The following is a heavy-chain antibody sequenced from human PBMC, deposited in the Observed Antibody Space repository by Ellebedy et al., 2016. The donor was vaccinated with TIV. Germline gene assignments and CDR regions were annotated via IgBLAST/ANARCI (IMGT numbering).Heavy chain of an antibody. CDR1: GFTFSTYG. V-gene: IGHV3-30*03. Sequence: GGSLRLXCAASGFTFSTYGMHWVRQAPGKGLEWLALISYDGADAYYADSVKGRFTISRDNSKNTLYLQINSLRTEDTATYFCARELDYWGQGTLVTASS. CDR3: ARELDY. CDR2: ISYDGADA. J-gene: IGHJ4*02.